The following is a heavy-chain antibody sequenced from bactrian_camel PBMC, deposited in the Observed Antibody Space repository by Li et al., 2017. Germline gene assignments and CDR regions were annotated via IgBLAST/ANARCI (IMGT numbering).Heavy chain of an antibody. D-gene: IGHD5*01. CDR1: GYSGHC. V-gene: IGHV3S9*01. J-gene: IGHJ4*01. Sequence: HVQLVESGGGSVQAGGSLRLSCRTSGYSGHCMGWVRQVPGKEREEVARIDTDSAATYPDSLKGRFTISRDNIKSMLYLQMHNLKPEDTGMYYCAADRRGYGTWGATEVKYWGQGTQVTVS. CDR3: AADRRGYGTWGATEVKY. CDR2: IDTDSAA.